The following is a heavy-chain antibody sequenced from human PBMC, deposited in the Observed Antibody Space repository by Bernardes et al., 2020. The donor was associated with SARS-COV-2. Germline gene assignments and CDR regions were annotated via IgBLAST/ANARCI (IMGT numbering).Heavy chain of an antibody. CDR3: ARWALGYSYGKGVVDV. J-gene: IGHJ6*02. CDR2: ISSSSYHI. Sequence: GGSLRLSCAASGFSFSSFSMIWVRQAPGKGLEWVSSISSSSYHIFNADSVKGRFTISRDNAENSLSLQMNSLRAEDTAVYYCARWALGYSYGKGVVDVWGQGTTVTVSS. D-gene: IGHD5-18*01. V-gene: IGHV3-21*01. CDR1: GFSFSSFS.